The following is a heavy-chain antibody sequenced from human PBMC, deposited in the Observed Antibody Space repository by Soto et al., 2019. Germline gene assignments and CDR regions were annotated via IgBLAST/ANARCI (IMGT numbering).Heavy chain of an antibody. CDR1: GFSFSTHP. D-gene: IGHD3-22*01. Sequence: GGSLRLSCAASGFSFSTHPMHWVRQAPGKGLEWVAVISYDGSNEYYADSVKGRFTISRDNPKNTLYLQMNSLRAEDTAVYYCARSYYFDSSGYRLPLDHWGQGTLVTVSS. CDR2: ISYDGSNE. V-gene: IGHV3-30*04. CDR3: ARSYYFDSSGYRLPLDH. J-gene: IGHJ4*02.